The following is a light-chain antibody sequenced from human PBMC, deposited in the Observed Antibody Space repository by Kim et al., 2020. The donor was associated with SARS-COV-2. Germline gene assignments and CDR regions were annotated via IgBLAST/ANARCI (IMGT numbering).Light chain of an antibody. V-gene: IGLV3-21*04. CDR3: QVWDSSSDHLYV. CDR1: NIGSKS. CDR2: YDS. J-gene: IGLJ1*01. Sequence: PGKAARITCGGNNIGSKSVHWYQQKPGQAPVLVIYYDSDRPSGIPERFSGSNSGNTATLTISRVEAGDEADYYCQVWDSSSDHLYVFGTGTKVTVL.